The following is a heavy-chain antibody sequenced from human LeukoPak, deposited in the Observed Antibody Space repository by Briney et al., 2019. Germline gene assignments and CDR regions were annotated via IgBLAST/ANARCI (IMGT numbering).Heavy chain of an antibody. J-gene: IGHJ4*02. CDR2: FDPEDGET. CDR1: GYTLTELS. D-gene: IGHD2-2*01. V-gene: IGHV1-24*01. Sequence: ASVKVSCKVSGYTLTELSMHWVRQAPGKGLEWMGGFDPEDGETIYAQKFQGRVTMTEDTSTDTAYMELSSLRSEDTAVCYCATKALLCSSTSCYVDYWGQGTLVTVSS. CDR3: ATKALLCSSTSCYVDY.